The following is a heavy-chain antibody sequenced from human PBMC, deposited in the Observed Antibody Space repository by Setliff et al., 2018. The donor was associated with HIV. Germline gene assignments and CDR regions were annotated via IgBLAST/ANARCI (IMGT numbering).Heavy chain of an antibody. J-gene: IGHJ6*03. V-gene: IGHV4-38-2*01. CDR3: ARQRDFDWLLQNYYYMDV. Sequence: SETLSLTCAVSGYSISSGYYWGWIRQPPGKGLEWIGSIYHSGSTYYNPSLKSRVTISVDTSKNQFSLKLSSVTAADTAVYYCARQRDFDWLLQNYYYMDVWGKGATVTVSS. CDR2: IYHSGST. CDR1: GYSISSGYY. D-gene: IGHD3-9*01.